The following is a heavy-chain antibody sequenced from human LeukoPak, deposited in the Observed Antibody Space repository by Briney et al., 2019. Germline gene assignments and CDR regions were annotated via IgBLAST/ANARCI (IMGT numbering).Heavy chain of an antibody. J-gene: IGHJ3*02. CDR2: ISGSGSAT. CDR3: ATEQYGEAFDI. V-gene: IGHV3-23*01. D-gene: IGHD4-17*01. Sequence: GVSVSLLCAASGFTLWSYDINWVRQARGKALEGVSAISGSGSATYYADSVKGRFTISRENSKNTLYLQMNSLRAEDTAVYYCATEQYGEAFDIWGPGTMVTVSS. CDR1: GFTLWSYD.